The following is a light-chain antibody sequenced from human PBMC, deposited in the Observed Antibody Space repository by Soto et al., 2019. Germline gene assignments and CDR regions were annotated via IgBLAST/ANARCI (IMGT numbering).Light chain of an antibody. CDR3: SSYTSSRTVL. V-gene: IGLV2-14*01. Sequence: QSALTQPASVSGSLGQSITISCTGTSSDVGGDNYVSWYQQHPGKDPKVVIFEVTKRPSGVSSRFSGSKSGNTASLTVSGLQDEDEGDYYCSSYTSSRTVLFGGGTKLTVL. CDR2: EVT. CDR1: SSDVGGDNY. J-gene: IGLJ2*01.